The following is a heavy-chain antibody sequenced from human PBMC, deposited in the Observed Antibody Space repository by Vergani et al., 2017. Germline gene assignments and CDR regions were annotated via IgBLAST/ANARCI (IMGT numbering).Heavy chain of an antibody. CDR1: GVLISSSNW. D-gene: IGHD1-20*01. V-gene: IGHV4-4*02. CDR3: ARVLTGTTSYYYYGMDV. J-gene: IGHJ6*02. Sequence: QVQLPESGPGLVKPSGTLSLTCAVSGVLISSSNWWSWVRQPPRKGLEWIGEIYHSGGTNYNPSLKSRVTISVDKSKNQFSLKLRSVTAADTAVYYCARVLTGTTSYYYYGMDVWGQGTTVTVSS. CDR2: IYHSGGT.